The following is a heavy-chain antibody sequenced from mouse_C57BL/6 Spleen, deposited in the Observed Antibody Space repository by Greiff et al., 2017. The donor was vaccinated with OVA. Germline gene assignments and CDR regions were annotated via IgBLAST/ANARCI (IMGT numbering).Heavy chain of an antibody. J-gene: IGHJ4*01. V-gene: IGHV5-15*04. CDR2: IGHLACSI. Sequence: EVKLVESGGGLVQPGGSLKLSCAASGFTFSDYGMAWVRQAPGKGPEWVGLIGHLACSIYYDDNVTGKFTITVEKANNTLYMQLSSLTSEDTAVYYCARQSSNYDAIDYWGQGTSVTVSS. D-gene: IGHD2-5*01. CDR3: ARQSSNYDAIDY. CDR1: GFTFSDYG.